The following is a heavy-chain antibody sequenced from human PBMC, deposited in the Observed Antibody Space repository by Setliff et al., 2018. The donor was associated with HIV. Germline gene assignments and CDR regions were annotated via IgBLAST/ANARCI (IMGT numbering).Heavy chain of an antibody. V-gene: IGHV3-21*04. CDR1: GLTFSSYT. D-gene: IGHD2-21*02. J-gene: IGHJ4*02. CDR2: ISSSSSYI. CDR3: ATDPHRRDGYNFDS. Sequence: GGSLRLSCAASGLTFSSYTMNWVRQAPGKGLEWVSSISSSSSYIYYADSVKGRFTISRDNAKNSLYLQMNSLRAEDTAVYYCATDPHRRDGYNFDSWGQGTLVTVSS.